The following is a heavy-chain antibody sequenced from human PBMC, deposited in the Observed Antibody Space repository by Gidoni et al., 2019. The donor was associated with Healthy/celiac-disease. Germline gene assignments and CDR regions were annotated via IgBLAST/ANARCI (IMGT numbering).Heavy chain of an antibody. V-gene: IGHV4-34*01. CDR2: INHSGST. Sequence: QVQLQQWGAGLLKPSETLSLTCAVYGGSFSGYYWSWIRQPPGKGLEWIGEINHSGSTNYNPSLKSRVTISVDTSKNQFSLKLSSVTAADTAVYYCARGDGVLRYFDWSRGLYYFDYWGQGTLVTVSS. D-gene: IGHD3-9*01. J-gene: IGHJ4*02. CDR1: GGSFSGYY. CDR3: ARGDGVLRYFDWSRGLYYFDY.